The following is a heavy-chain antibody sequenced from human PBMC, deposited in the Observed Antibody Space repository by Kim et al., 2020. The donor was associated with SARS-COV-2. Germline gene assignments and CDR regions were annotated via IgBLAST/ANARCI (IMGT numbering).Heavy chain of an antibody. D-gene: IGHD6-19*01. V-gene: IGHV1-18*01. J-gene: IGHJ6*03. CDR3: ARDEGSGWYEGPYYMDV. Sequence: ASVKVSCKASGYTFTSYGISWVRQAPGQGLEWMGWISAYNGNTNYAQKLQGRVTMTTDTSTSTAYMELRSLRSDDTAVYYCARDEGSGWYEGPYYMDVWGKGTTVTVSS. CDR1: GYTFTSYG. CDR2: ISAYNGNT.